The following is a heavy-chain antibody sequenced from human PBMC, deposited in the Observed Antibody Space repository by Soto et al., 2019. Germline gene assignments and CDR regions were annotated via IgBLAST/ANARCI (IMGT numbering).Heavy chain of an antibody. J-gene: IGHJ5*02. V-gene: IGHV4-61*01. CDR2: IYYSGST. Sequence: SETLSLTRTVSCGSVSRGSYYWGLVRQPPGEGLEWIGYIYYSGSTNYNPSLKSRVTISVDTSKNQFSLNLSSVTAADTAMYYCARAGVATIYPGNNWFDPWGQGTLVTVSS. CDR3: ARAGVATIYPGNNWFDP. CDR1: CGSVSRGSYY. D-gene: IGHD5-12*01.